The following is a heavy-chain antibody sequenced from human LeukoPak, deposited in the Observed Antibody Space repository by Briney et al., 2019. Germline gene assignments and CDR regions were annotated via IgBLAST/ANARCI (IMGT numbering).Heavy chain of an antibody. J-gene: IGHJ4*02. Sequence: SVKVSCKASGGTLSSYAISWVRQAPGQGLEWMGGIIPIFGTANYAQKFQGRVTITTDESTSTAYMELSSLRSEDTAVYYCARESTVTPYYFDYWGQGTLVTVSS. CDR3: ARESTVTPYYFDY. CDR2: IIPIFGTA. D-gene: IGHD4-11*01. CDR1: GGTLSSYA. V-gene: IGHV1-69*05.